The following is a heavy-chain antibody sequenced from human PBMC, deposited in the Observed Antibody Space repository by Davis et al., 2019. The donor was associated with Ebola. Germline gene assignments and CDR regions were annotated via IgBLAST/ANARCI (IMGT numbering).Heavy chain of an antibody. V-gene: IGHV3-48*03. J-gene: IGHJ6*02. CDR3: ARGLYGMDV. D-gene: IGHD3-16*01. CDR2: TSDSGLTI. CDR1: GFSFSTSE. Sequence: GGSLRLSCVGSGFSFSTSEMNWVRQAPGKGLDWVSYTSDSGLTIYYSDSVKGRFTISRDNAKKSLYLEMNSLRAEDTAVYYCARGLYGMDVWGQGTTVTVPS.